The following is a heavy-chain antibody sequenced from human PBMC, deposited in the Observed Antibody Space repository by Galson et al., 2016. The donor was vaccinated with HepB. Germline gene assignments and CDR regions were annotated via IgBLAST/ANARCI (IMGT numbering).Heavy chain of an antibody. CDR3: ARSADFKEWLDP. CDR1: GDSVSGNTAT. J-gene: IGHJ5*02. V-gene: IGHV6-1*01. CDR2: TAYRSQWLY. Sequence: CAMSGDSVSGNTATWNWIRQSPSRGLEWLGRTAYRSQWLYVYAPSLKGRITIKPDTSTNQFSLHLTTVTPEDTAIYYCARSADFKEWLDPWGQGTPVTVSS.